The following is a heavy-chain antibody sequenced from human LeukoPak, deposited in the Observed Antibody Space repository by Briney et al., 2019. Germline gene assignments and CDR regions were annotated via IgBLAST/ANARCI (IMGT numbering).Heavy chain of an antibody. Sequence: PGGSLRLSCAASGFTVSANYVSWVREAPGKGLEWVSIIYSDATTSYADSVRGRFTISRDNSKNTVYLQMNSLSGDDTAVYFCARMLGGGYTGLFASWGQGTLVTVSS. V-gene: IGHV3-53*01. CDR2: IYSDATT. CDR3: ARMLGGGYTGLFAS. CDR1: GFTVSANY. J-gene: IGHJ5*02. D-gene: IGHD3-10*02.